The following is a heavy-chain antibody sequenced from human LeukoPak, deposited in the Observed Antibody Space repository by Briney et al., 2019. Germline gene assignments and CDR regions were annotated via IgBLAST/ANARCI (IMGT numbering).Heavy chain of an antibody. D-gene: IGHD1-7*01. CDR3: ARGDWNYGYYYYYYMDV. CDR1: GLTFSSHA. V-gene: IGHV3-21*04. J-gene: IGHJ6*03. Sequence: GGSLRLSCVASGLTFSSHAMTWVRQTPEKGLEWVSPISSSSGYIYYADSVKGRFTISRDNAKNSVYLQMNSLRAEDTAVYYCARGDWNYGYYYYYYMDVWGKGTTVTVSS. CDR2: ISSSSGYI.